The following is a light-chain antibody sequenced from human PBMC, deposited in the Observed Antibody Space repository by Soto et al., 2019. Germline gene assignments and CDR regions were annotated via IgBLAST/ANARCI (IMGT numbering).Light chain of an antibody. CDR1: TSNGGGNT. V-gene: IGLV1-44*01. CDR2: ANN. Sequence: QSILTQPPSASGAPGQTVTVSGSGSTSNGGGNTLHWYQHVPGAAPKLLIYANNQRPSGVPDRFSGSKSGTSASLAISGLQSEDEAEYSCAAWDDNLNGLVFGSGTKLTVL. J-gene: IGLJ1*01. CDR3: AAWDDNLNGLV.